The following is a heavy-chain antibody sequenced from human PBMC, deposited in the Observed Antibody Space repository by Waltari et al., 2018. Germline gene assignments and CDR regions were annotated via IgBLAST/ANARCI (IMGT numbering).Heavy chain of an antibody. D-gene: IGHD1-26*01. CDR3: VTQRPWEDY. J-gene: IGHJ4*02. Sequence: QVQLVQSGAEVRKPGASVKVSCKTSGYTFTDSYIQWLRQAPGQGLEWMGRMNPNNNYPIYEQKFQGRVTMTRDTSITTAYMELSSLTSDDTALYYCVTQRPWEDYWGQGTRVTVSP. CDR2: MNPNNNYP. V-gene: IGHV1-2*06. CDR1: GYTFTDSY.